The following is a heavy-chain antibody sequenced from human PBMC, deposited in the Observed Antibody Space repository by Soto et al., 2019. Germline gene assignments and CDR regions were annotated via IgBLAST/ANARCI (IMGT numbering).Heavy chain of an antibody. V-gene: IGHV4-34*01. J-gene: IGHJ4*02. CDR1: GGSFSGYY. CDR3: AREGGSGSYFGYFDY. D-gene: IGHD3-10*01. Sequence: PSETLSLTCAVYGGSFSGYYWSWIRQPPGKGLEWIGETNHSGSTNYNPSLKSRVTISVDTSKNQFSLKLSSVTAADTAVYYCAREGGSGSYFGYFDYWGQGTLVTVSS. CDR2: TNHSGST.